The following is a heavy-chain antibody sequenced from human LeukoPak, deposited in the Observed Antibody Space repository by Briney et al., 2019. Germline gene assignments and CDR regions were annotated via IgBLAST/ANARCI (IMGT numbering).Heavy chain of an antibody. Sequence: QPGRSLRLSCAASGFTFSSYAMHWVRQAPGKGLEWVAVISYDGSNKYYADSVKGRFTISRDNSKNTLYLQMNSLKASDTAMYYCATLKGYFDWLFSPSPGAFDIWGQGTMVTVSS. CDR2: ISYDGSNK. D-gene: IGHD3-9*01. CDR3: ATLKGYFDWLFSPSPGAFDI. V-gene: IGHV3-30-3*01. CDR1: GFTFSSYA. J-gene: IGHJ3*02.